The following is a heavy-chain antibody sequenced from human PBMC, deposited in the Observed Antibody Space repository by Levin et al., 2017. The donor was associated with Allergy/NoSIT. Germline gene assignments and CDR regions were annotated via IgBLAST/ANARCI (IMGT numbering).Heavy chain of an antibody. CDR2: ISYDGSAK. D-gene: IGHD1-26*01. V-gene: IGHV3-30*03. CDR1: GFSFSSFG. CDR3: ARVLGRISWSFDY. J-gene: IGHJ4*02. Sequence: PGGSLRLSCAASGFSFSSFGAHWIRQAPGKGLEWVALISYDGSAKSYGDSVKGRFTISRDNSNNTLSLQMSSLGPDDTGVYFCARVLGRISWSFDYWGQGTLVTVSS.